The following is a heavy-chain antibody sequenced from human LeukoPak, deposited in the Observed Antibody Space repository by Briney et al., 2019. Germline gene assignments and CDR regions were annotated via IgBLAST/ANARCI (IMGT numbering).Heavy chain of an antibody. CDR1: GGSISSCY. Sequence: PAETLSLTCTVSGGSISSCYCCWLRQPPEEGQGWIGYIYYSWSTNYNPSLKSRVTISVDTSKNQFSLKLSSLTAADTAVYYCARVIRYIVALIGWFDHWGEGTLVTVSS. V-gene: IGHV4-59*13. CDR3: ARVIRYIVALIGWFDH. D-gene: IGHD5-12*01. CDR2: IYYSWST. J-gene: IGHJ5*02.